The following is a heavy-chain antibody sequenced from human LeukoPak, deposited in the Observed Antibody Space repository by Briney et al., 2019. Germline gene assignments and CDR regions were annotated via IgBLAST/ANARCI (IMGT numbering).Heavy chain of an antibody. CDR2: IYYSGST. J-gene: IGHJ5*02. Sequence: PSETLSLTCTVSGGSISSYYWSWIRQPPGKGLEWIGYIYYSGSTNYNPSLKSRVTISVDTSKNQFSLKLSSVTAADTAVYYCARLRQGKGFDPWGQGTLVTVSS. CDR3: ARLRQGKGFDP. V-gene: IGHV4-59*01. D-gene: IGHD3-10*01. CDR1: GGSISSYY.